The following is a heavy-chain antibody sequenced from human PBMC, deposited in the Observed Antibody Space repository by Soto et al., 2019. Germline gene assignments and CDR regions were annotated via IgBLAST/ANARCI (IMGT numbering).Heavy chain of an antibody. D-gene: IGHD3-3*01. CDR1: GYIFPHYW. CDR2: VYPYDSDT. Sequence: GESLKISCEGSGYIFPHYWIGWVRQMPGRGLEWMGVVYPYDSDTRYSPSFQGQVTISADRSTNTAYLQWSSLKPSDTAIYFCARQRDGGLASNPSYFDSWGQGTQVTVSS. V-gene: IGHV5-51*01. J-gene: IGHJ4*02. CDR3: ARQRDGGLASNPSYFDS.